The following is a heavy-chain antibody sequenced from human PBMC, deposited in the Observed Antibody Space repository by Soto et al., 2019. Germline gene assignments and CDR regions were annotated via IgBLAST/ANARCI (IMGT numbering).Heavy chain of an antibody. CDR3: AKAEPRLAGIDDYSNPYFDD. J-gene: IGHJ4*01. CDR1: GSTFSSYG. D-gene: IGHD4-4*01. Sequence: HPGGSLRLSCAASGSTFSSYGMHGARQAPGKGLEGVAVISYDGSNRYYADCMKCGFTINRDNSKNTLYLQMNSLRAEDTAVYYCAKAEPRLAGIDDYSNPYFDDWGQGTLVTVSS. CDR2: ISYDGSNR. V-gene: IGHV3-30*18.